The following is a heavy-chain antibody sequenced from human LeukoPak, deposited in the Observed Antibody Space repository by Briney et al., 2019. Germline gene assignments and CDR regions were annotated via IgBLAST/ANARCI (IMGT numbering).Heavy chain of an antibody. J-gene: IGHJ6*03. CDR1: GYTFTSYG. CDR2: ISAYNGNT. Sequence: GASVKVSCKASGYTFTSYGISWVRQAPGQGLEWMGWISAYNGNTNYAQKLQGRVTMTTDTSTSTASMELRSLRSDDTAVYYCARSVYSSSWYDYYYYYMDVWGKGTTVTVSS. D-gene: IGHD6-13*01. V-gene: IGHV1-18*01. CDR3: ARSVYSSSWYDYYYYYMDV.